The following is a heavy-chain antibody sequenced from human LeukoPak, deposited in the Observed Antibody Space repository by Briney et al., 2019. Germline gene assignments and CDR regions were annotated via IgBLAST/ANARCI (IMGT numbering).Heavy chain of an antibody. J-gene: IGHJ4*02. Sequence: ASVKVSCKASGYTFTGYYMHWVRQAPGQGLEWMGWTSPNSGGTNYAQKFQGRVTMTRDTSISTAYMELSRLRSDDTAVYYCARVKREWLRFFDYWGQGTLVTVSS. V-gene: IGHV1-2*02. D-gene: IGHD5-12*01. CDR1: GYTFTGYY. CDR2: TSPNSGGT. CDR3: ARVKREWLRFFDY.